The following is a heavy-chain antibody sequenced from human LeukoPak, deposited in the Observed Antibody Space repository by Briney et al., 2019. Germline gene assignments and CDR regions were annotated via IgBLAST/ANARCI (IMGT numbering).Heavy chain of an antibody. D-gene: IGHD2-2*02. V-gene: IGHV3-11*04. CDR2: ISSSGSTI. Sequence: PGGSLRLSCAASGFTFSDYYMSWIRQAPGKGLEWVSYISSSGSTIYYADSVKGRFTISRDNAKNSLYLQMNSLRAEDTAVYYCARDLDIVVVPAAIPPHQEYYFDYWGQGTLVTVSS. CDR3: ARDLDIVVVPAAIPPHQEYYFDY. J-gene: IGHJ4*02. CDR1: GFTFSDYY.